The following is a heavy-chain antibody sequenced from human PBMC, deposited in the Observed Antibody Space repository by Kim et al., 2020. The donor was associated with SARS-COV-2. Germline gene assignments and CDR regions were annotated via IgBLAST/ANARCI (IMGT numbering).Heavy chain of an antibody. CDR2: INHSGST. CDR1: GGSFSGYY. D-gene: IGHD3-10*01. V-gene: IGHV4-34*01. Sequence: SQTLSLTCAVYGGSFSGYYWSWIRQPPGKGLEWIGEINHSGSTNYNPSLKSRVTISVDTSKNQFSLKLSSVTAADTAVYYCARGLYGTMVRGSYYVYWGQGTLVTVSS. J-gene: IGHJ4*02. CDR3: ARGLYGTMVRGSYYVY.